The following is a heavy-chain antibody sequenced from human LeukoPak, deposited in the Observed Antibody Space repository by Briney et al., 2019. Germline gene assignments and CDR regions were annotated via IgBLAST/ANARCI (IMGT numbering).Heavy chain of an antibody. CDR1: GFTFSSYW. D-gene: IGHD3-22*01. CDR3: ARDTARYYYDSSGYLNN. V-gene: IGHV3-7*01. CDR2: IKQDGSEK. J-gene: IGHJ4*02. Sequence: GGSLRLSCAASGFTFSSYWMSWVRQAPGKGLEWVANIKQDGSEKYYVDSVKGRFTTSRDNAKNSLYLQMNSLRAEDTAVYYCARDTARYYYDSSGYLNNWGQGTLVTVSS.